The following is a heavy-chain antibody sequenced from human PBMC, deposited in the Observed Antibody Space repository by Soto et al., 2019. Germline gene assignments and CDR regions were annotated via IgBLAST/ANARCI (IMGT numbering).Heavy chain of an antibody. V-gene: IGHV3-30*18. Sequence: HPGGSLRLSCAGSGFTFSNYGLHWVRQAPGKGLDWVSFISFDGSNKYYADSVKGRFTISRDNSNNMLYLQMNSLRAEDTAVYYCAKSPLEQWLVFDYWGQGTLVTVSS. CDR1: GFTFSNYG. CDR2: ISFDGSNK. CDR3: AKSPLEQWLVFDY. D-gene: IGHD6-19*01. J-gene: IGHJ4*02.